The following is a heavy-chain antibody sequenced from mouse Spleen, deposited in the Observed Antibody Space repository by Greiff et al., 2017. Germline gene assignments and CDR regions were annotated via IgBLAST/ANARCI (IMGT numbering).Heavy chain of an antibody. CDR3: TGGTYGNYFDY. CDR2: IRLKSDNYAT. V-gene: IGHV6-3*01. CDR1: GFTFSNYW. J-gene: IGHJ2*01. Sequence: EVKLEGSGGGLVQPGGSMKLSCVASGFTFSNYWMNWVRQSPEKGLEWVAQIRLKSDNYATHYAESVKGRFTISRDDSKSSVYLQMNNLRAEDTGIYYCTGGTYGNYFDYWGQGTTLTVSS. D-gene: IGHD2-1*01.